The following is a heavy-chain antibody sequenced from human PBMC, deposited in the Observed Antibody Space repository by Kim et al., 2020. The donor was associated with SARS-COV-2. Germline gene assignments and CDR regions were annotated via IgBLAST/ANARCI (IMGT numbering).Heavy chain of an antibody. CDR1: GFTFSSYG. V-gene: IGHV3-30*18. J-gene: IGHJ2*01. Sequence: GGSLRLSCAASGFTFSSYGMHWVRQAPGKGLEWVAVISYDGSNKYYADSVKGRFTISRDNSKNTLYLQMNSLRAEDTAVYYCAKPGVELNWYFDLWGRGTLVTVSS. CDR3: AKPGVELNWYFDL. CDR2: ISYDGSNK. D-gene: IGHD1-7*01.